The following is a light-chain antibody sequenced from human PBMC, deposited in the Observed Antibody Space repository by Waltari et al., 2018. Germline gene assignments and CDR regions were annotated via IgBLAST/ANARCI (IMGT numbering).Light chain of an antibody. CDR3: QSADSSSPYVL. CDR1: ALSNQY. V-gene: IGLV3-25*03. Sequence: HELTQLPSVSVSPGQTARISCSGDALSNQYTYWYQQKAGQAPILVIYKDNERPSGLPERFSGSSSGTTVTLTISAVQAEDEADYYCQSADSSSPYVLFGGGTKLTVL. CDR2: KDN. J-gene: IGLJ2*01.